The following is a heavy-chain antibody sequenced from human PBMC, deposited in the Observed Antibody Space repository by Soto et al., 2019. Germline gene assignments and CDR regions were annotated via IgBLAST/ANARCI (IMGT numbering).Heavy chain of an antibody. V-gene: IGHV1-18*04. CDR1: GYSFTSCG. J-gene: IGHJ4*02. Sequence: ASVKVSCKASGYSFTSCGISWVRQAPGQGPEWMGWISGHNGNTNHPQSLQGRVTMTTDTSRNTAYMELRSLRSDDTAVYYCARHRFNYYDDTVYYYFDYWGQGTLVTV. CDR2: ISGHNGNT. D-gene: IGHD3-22*01. CDR3: ARHRFNYYDDTVYYYFDY.